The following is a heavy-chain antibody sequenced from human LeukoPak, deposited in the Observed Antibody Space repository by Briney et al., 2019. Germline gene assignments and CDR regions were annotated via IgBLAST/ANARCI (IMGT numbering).Heavy chain of an antibody. CDR3: AKVHMVRGEDY. CDR2: ISGSGGNT. Sequence: GGSLRLSCAASGFTFSNYAMSWVRQAPGKGLEWVSAISGSGGNTYYADSVKGRFTISRDNSKNTLYLQMNSLRAEDTAVYYCAKVHMVRGEDYWGQGTLVTVSP. CDR1: GFTFSNYA. D-gene: IGHD3-10*01. J-gene: IGHJ4*02. V-gene: IGHV3-23*01.